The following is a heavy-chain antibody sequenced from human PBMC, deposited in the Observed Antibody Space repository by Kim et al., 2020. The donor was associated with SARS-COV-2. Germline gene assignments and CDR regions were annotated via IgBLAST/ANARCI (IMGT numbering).Heavy chain of an antibody. V-gene: IGHV4-39*01. CDR3: ARRRVVGVGSTFYVFDI. CDR2: IYYTGST. D-gene: IGHD1-26*01. Sequence: SETLSLTCTVSGGSISSSTYYWGWIRQPPGKGLEWIGNIYYTGSTYYNPSLKNRVSISVDTSKNQFSLKLTSVTAADTAVYYCARRRVVGVGSTFYVFDIWGQGTVVTVSS. CDR1: GGSISSSTYY. J-gene: IGHJ3*02.